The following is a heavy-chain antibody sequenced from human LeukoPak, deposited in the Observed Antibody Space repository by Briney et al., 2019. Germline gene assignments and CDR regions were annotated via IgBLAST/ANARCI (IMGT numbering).Heavy chain of an antibody. V-gene: IGHV3-30*03. D-gene: IGHD3-22*01. CDR2: ISYDGSNK. J-gene: IGHJ4*02. Sequence: PGGSLRLSCAASGLTFSSYGMHWVRQAPGEGLEWVAVISYDGSNKYYADSVKGRFTISRDTSKNTLYLQMNSLRAEDTAVYYCARDTYYYDSSGYYAIDSWGQGTLVTVSS. CDR3: ARDTYYYDSSGYYAIDS. CDR1: GLTFSSYG.